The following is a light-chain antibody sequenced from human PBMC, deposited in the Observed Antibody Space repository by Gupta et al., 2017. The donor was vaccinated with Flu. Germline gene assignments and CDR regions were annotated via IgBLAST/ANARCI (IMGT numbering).Light chain of an antibody. CDR2: DVT. V-gene: IGLV2-11*01. CDR3: CSYAGTVTWV. CDR1: SSDVGHYNF. Sequence: SVTISCTGTSSDVGHYNFVSWYQRHPHRAPNLIISDVTNRPAGVSDRFSGSKSGNTASLTISEWQQDDEAEYFCCSYAGTVTWVFGGGTTLTV. J-gene: IGLJ3*02.